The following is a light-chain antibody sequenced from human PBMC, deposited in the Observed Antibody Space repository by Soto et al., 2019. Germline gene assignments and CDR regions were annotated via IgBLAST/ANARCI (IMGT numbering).Light chain of an antibody. J-gene: IGKJ1*01. CDR3: QESYSFLWGT. V-gene: IGKV1-39*01. Sequence: DIQITQSPSSLSASVGDRVTITCRTSQSINTYLNWYQQKPGKAPKLLIYGASSLQSGVPLRFSGSGSGTDFTLTITTLQPEDFATYYCQESYSFLWGTCGQGTKVEIK. CDR2: GAS. CDR1: QSINTY.